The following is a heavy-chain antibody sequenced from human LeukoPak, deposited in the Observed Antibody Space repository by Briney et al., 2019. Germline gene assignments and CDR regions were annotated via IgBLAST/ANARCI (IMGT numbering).Heavy chain of an antibody. V-gene: IGHV3-30*02. J-gene: IGHJ1*01. CDR2: IRYDGSNK. CDR1: GFTFSSYG. D-gene: IGHD6-13*01. Sequence: GGSLRLSCAASGFTFSSYGMHWVRQAPGKGLEWVAFIRYDGSNKYYADSVKGRFTISRDNSKNTLYLQMNSLRAEDTAVYYCAKWLEQQLVSEYFQHWGQGTLVTVSS. CDR3: AKWLEQQLVSEYFQH.